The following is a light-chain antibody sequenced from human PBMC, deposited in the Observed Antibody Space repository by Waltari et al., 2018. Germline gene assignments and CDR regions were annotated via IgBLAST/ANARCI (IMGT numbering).Light chain of an antibody. J-gene: IGLJ2*01. CDR1: SGDAGHYNL. Sequence: QSALTQPASVSGSPGQSITISCTCTSGDAGHYNLVSWYQQHPGKAPQLIICEGSKRPSGVSNRFSGSKFGNTASLTISGLQAEDEADYYCCSYAAYSPVLFGGGTKVTVL. CDR2: EGS. CDR3: CSYAAYSPVL. V-gene: IGLV2-23*01.